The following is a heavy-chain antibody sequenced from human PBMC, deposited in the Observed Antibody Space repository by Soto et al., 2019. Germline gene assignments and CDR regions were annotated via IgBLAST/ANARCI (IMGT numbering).Heavy chain of an antibody. CDR1: GYTFTSYG. CDR3: ARDQLGATGDY. D-gene: IGHD1-26*01. V-gene: IGHV1-18*01. Sequence: ASVKVSCKASGYTFTSYGISWVRQAPGQGLEWMGWISAYNDNANYAQKLQGRVTMTTDTSTSTAYMELRSLRSDDTAVYFCARDQLGATGDYWGQGTLVTVSS. CDR2: ISAYNDNA. J-gene: IGHJ4*02.